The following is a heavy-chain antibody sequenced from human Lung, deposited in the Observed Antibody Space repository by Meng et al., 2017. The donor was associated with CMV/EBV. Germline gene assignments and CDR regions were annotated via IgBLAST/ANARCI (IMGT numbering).Heavy chain of an antibody. V-gene: IGHV3-21*04. CDR2: ISTSSSYI. D-gene: IGHD6-6*01. Sequence: GGSLRLSCAASGFTLSRYSMNWVRQAPGKGLEWVSSISTSSSYIYYRDSVKGRFTISRDNSKNSLYLQMNSLRPEDTAFYYCAKDRGSSSGRDLDNWGHG. CDR1: GFTLSRYS. CDR3: AKDRGSSSGRDLDN. J-gene: IGHJ4*01.